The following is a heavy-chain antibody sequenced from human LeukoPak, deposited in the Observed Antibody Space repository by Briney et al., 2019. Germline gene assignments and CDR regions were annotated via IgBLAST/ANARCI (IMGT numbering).Heavy chain of an antibody. V-gene: IGHV4-59*02. Sequence: SDTLSLTCTVSGGSVSTYYWNWIRQPPGKGLEWIGYIYYSGSTNYNPSLKSRLTISVDTSNNQFSLKLSSVTAADTAVYYCANTSGYCSGGNCYSAFDYWGQGTLVTVSS. CDR3: ANTSGYCSGGNCYSAFDY. CDR1: GGSVSTYY. CDR2: IYYSGST. J-gene: IGHJ4*02. D-gene: IGHD2-15*01.